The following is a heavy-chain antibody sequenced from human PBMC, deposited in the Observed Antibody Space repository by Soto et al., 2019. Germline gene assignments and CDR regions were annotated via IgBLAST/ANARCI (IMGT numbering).Heavy chain of an antibody. D-gene: IGHD2-8*01. Sequence: SVKVSCKASGGTFSSYAISWVRQAPGQGLEWMGGIIPIFGTANYAQKFQGRVTITADESTSTAYMELSSLRSEDTAVHYCARGNRRYYCTNGVCYPTYFDYWGQGTLVTVS. CDR3: ARGNRRYYCTNGVCYPTYFDY. J-gene: IGHJ4*02. CDR2: IIPIFGTA. V-gene: IGHV1-69*13. CDR1: GGTFSSYA.